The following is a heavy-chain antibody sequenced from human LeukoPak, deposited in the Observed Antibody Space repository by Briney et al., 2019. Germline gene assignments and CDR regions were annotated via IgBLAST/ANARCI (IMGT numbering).Heavy chain of an antibody. J-gene: IGHJ4*02. CDR1: GGSISSSTYY. V-gene: IGHV4-39*01. D-gene: IGHD6-19*01. CDR3: ARHLTSEYSSGWYYVDY. Sequence: SETLSLTCTVSGGSISSSTYYWGWIRQPPGKGLEWIGNIYHSGRTHYNPSLKSRVTIFVDTSKNQFSLKLSSVTATDGAVYYCARHLTSEYSSGWYYVDYWGQGTLVTVSS. CDR2: IYHSGRT.